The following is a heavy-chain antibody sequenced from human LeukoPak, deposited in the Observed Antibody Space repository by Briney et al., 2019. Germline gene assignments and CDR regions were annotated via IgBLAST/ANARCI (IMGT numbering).Heavy chain of an antibody. V-gene: IGHV3-53*01. CDR3: TRLRDGYDSDY. D-gene: IGHD5-24*01. Sequence: PGGSLRLSCAVSGFIVSSNYMSGVRQAPGKGLEWVSVIYSGGTTYYADSVKGRLIISRDNSKNTLYLQMNTLRAEDTAMYYCTRLRDGYDSDYWGQGTLVTVSS. J-gene: IGHJ4*02. CDR2: IYSGGTT. CDR1: GFIVSSNY.